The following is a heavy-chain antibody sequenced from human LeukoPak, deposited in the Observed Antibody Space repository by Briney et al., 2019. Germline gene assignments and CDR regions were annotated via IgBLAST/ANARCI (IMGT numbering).Heavy chain of an antibody. Sequence: GGSLRLSCAASGFTFSSFSMNWVRQAPGKGMEWVSSISSTSSSRYYADSVKGRFTISRDNAKNSVYVQMNSLRVEDTAVYYCARGPSGYHNTGGQGTLVTVSS. CDR3: ARGPSGYHNT. J-gene: IGHJ4*02. CDR2: ISSTSSSR. V-gene: IGHV3-21*01. CDR1: GFTFSSFS. D-gene: IGHD5-12*01.